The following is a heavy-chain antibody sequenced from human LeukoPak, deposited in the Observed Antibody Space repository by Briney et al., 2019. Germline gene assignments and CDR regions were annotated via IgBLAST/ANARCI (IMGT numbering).Heavy chain of an antibody. V-gene: IGHV1-2*02. CDR3: ARVAGGLQLIGEGYFDY. CDR1: GYTFTSYY. CDR2: LNSESGGA. D-gene: IGHD5-24*01. J-gene: IGHJ4*02. Sequence: ASVKVSCKASGYTFTSYYMHWVRQAPGQGPEWMGWLNSESGGAKYAQRFQARVTMTRDTSISAAYMELTRLRSDDTAVYYCARVAGGLQLIGEGYFDYWGQGTLVTVSS.